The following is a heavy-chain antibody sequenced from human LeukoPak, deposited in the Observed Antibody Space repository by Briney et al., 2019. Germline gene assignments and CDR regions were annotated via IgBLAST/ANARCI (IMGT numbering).Heavy chain of an antibody. V-gene: IGHV3-30-3*01. CDR3: AKGPNSAATGYLNWFDP. Sequence: RAGGSLRLSCAASGFTFSSYAMHWVRQAPGKGLEWVAVISYDGSNKYYADSVRGRFTISRDNSKNTLFLQMNSLRADDTAVYYCAKGPNSAATGYLNWFDPWGQGTLVTVSS. CDR1: GFTFSSYA. D-gene: IGHD2-15*01. J-gene: IGHJ5*02. CDR2: ISYDGSNK.